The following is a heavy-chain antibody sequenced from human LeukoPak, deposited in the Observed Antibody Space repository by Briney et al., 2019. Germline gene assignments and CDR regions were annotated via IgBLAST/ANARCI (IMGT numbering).Heavy chain of an antibody. CDR2: ISAYNGNT. CDR1: GYTFTSYG. V-gene: IGHV1-18*01. Sequence: ASVKVSCKASGYTFTSYGISWVRQAPGQGLEWMGWISAYNGNTNYAQKLQGRVTMTTDTPTSTAYMELRSLRSDDTAVYYCARDRSPTCSSTSCYPGRAAWFDPWGQGTLVTVSS. J-gene: IGHJ5*02. D-gene: IGHD2-2*01. CDR3: ARDRSPTCSSTSCYPGRAAWFDP.